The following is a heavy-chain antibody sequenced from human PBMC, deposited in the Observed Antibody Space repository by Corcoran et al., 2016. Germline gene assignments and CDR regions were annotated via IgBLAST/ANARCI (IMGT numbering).Heavy chain of an antibody. CDR1: GYTFTSYY. CDR3: ARDYEAGDNWFDP. Sequence: QVQLVQSGAEVKKPGASVKVSCKASGYTFTSYYIHWVRQAPGQGLEWMGIINPSGGSTSYVQKFQGRVTMTSDTSTSTVYMELSSLRSEDTAVHYCARDYEAGDNWFDPWGQGTLVTVSS. D-gene: IGHD3-3*01. V-gene: IGHV1-46*01. CDR2: INPSGGST. J-gene: IGHJ5*02.